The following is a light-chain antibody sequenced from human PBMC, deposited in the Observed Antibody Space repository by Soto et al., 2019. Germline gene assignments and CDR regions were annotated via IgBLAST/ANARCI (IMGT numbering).Light chain of an antibody. CDR1: SSNIRSNS. CDR3: AAWDDSLNGWV. Sequence: QSVLTQPPSASGTPGQRVTISCSGSSSNIRSNSVNWYQQLPGTAPKLLIYTNDQRPSGVPDRFSGSKSGTSASLTISGLQSEDAADYYWAAWDDSLNGWVFGGGTKLTVL. V-gene: IGLV1-44*01. J-gene: IGLJ3*02. CDR2: TND.